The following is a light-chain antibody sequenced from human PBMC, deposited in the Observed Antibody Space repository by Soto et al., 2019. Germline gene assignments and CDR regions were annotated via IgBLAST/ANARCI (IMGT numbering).Light chain of an antibody. V-gene: IGKV1-39*01. CDR1: QNIARY. CDR2: AAS. CDR3: QQSHYRWT. J-gene: IGKJ1*01. Sequence: DIRMTQSPSSLSASVGDRVTITCRTSQNIARYLNWYQHKPGKAPSLLIYAASTLQSGVPSRFSGSGFGTDFTLTISSLQPEDFATYYCQQSHYRWTCAQGTKVDIK.